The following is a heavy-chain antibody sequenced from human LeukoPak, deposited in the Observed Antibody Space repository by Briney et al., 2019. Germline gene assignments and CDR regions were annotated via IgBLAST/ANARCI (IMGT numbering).Heavy chain of an antibody. Sequence: GGSLRLSCAASGFTFSSYSMNWVRQAPGKGLEWVSVIYSGGSTYYADSVKGRFTISRDNAKNSLYLQMNSLRVEDTAVYYCANSGWSLRDYWGQGTLVTVSS. J-gene: IGHJ4*02. CDR3: ANSGWSLRDY. D-gene: IGHD6-19*01. CDR1: GFTFSSYS. CDR2: IYSGGST. V-gene: IGHV3-66*01.